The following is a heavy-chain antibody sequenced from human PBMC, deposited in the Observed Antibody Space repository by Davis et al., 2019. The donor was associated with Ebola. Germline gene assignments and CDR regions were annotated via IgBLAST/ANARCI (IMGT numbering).Heavy chain of an antibody. CDR2: IIPILGIA. CDR3: ASLGYCSSTSCLVGASYYYYYMDV. J-gene: IGHJ6*03. V-gene: IGHV1-69*10. Sequence: SVKVSCKASGGTFSSYAISWVRQAPGQGLEWMGGIIPILGIANYAQKFQGRVTITADESTSTAYMELSSLRSDDTAVYYCASLGYCSSTSCLVGASYYYYYMDVWGKGTTVTVSS. D-gene: IGHD2-2*01. CDR1: GGTFSSYA.